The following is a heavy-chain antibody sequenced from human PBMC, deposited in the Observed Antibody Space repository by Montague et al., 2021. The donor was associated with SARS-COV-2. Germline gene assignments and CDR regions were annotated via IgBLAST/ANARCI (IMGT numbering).Heavy chain of an antibody. D-gene: IGHD4-17*01. CDR2: IDWDEDQ. J-gene: IGHJ4*02. Sequence: PALVKPTQTLTLTCTFSGFSLNTSGVCVSWIRQPPGKALEWLALIDWDEDQYYSTSLKTRLIISKDTSKNQVVLTMTNMDPIDTATYYCARSYGDYRDSYSDYWGQGTLVTVSS. V-gene: IGHV2-70*01. CDR3: ARSYGDYRDSYSDY. CDR1: GFSLNTSGVC.